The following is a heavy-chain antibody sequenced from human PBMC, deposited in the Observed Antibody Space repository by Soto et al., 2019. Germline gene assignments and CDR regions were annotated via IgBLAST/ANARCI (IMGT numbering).Heavy chain of an antibody. CDR2: IYHSGST. D-gene: IGHD3-3*01. CDR3: ARDPVRFLEWLPHNWFDP. Sequence: PSETLSLTCAVSGYSISSGYYWGWIRQPPGKGLEWIGSIYHSGSTYYNPSLKSRVTISVDTSKNQFSLKLSSVTAADTAVYYCARDPVRFLEWLPHNWFDPWGQGTLVTVSS. V-gene: IGHV4-38-2*02. CDR1: GYSISSGYY. J-gene: IGHJ5*02.